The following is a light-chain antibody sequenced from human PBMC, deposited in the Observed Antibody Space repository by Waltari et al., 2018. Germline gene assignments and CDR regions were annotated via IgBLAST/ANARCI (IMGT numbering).Light chain of an antibody. CDR1: HSLVYDNGNTY. Sequence: DVVMTQSPLSLSVALGQPASISCTSSHSLVYDNGNTYLNWFHQRPGQSPRRLIYMVSTRDSGVAGRFSGSGSGTDFTRTINGVEAEDVGLYFCMQGANWPPTFGQGTRVEIK. CDR3: MQGANWPPT. CDR2: MVS. J-gene: IGKJ1*01. V-gene: IGKV2-30*01.